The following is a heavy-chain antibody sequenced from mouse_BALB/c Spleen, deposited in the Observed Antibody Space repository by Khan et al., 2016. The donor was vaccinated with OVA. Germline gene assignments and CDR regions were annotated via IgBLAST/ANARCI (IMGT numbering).Heavy chain of an antibody. Sequence: VQLQESGAELARPGASVKMSCKASGYTFTTYTIHWVKQRPGQGLEWIGYIIPSNDYTNYNQKFKDRATLTADKSSSTACMQLSSLTSEDSAVYYCAREGAYYRSDGWFAYWGQGTLVTVSA. V-gene: IGHV1-4*01. D-gene: IGHD2-14*01. CDR1: GYTFTTYT. CDR3: AREGAYYRSDGWFAY. J-gene: IGHJ3*01. CDR2: IIPSNDYT.